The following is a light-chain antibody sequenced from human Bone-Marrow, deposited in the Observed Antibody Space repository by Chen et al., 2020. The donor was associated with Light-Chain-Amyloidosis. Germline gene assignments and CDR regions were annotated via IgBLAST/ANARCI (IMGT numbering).Light chain of an antibody. CDR1: PGDIDGYNY. CDR2: EVS. V-gene: IGLV2-14*01. CDR3: NSYSNSNSPYV. Sequence: QSALAQPASVSGSTGQSITIPCTGTPGDIDGYNYVSWYPHHPGRAPKLILYEVSIRPSGVSNRFSGSKSGNTASLTISGLQADDEADYYCNSYSNSNSPYVFGTGTTVTVL. J-gene: IGLJ1*01.